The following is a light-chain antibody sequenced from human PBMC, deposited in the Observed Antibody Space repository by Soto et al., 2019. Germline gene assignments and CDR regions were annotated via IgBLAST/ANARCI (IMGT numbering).Light chain of an antibody. CDR1: QSISSW. V-gene: IGKV1-5*01. J-gene: IGKJ5*01. CDR3: QQYYSYPIT. CDR2: DAS. Sequence: DIQMTQSPSTLSASVGDRVTITCRTSQSISSWLAWYQQKPGKAPKLLIYDASTLESGVPSRFSGSGSGTDFSLTISCLQSEDFATYYCQQYYSYPITFGQGTRLENK.